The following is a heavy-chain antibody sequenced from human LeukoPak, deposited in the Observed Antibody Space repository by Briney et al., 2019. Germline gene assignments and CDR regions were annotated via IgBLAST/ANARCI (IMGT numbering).Heavy chain of an antibody. Sequence: PRASVKVSCKASGYTFTSYAMNWVRQAPGQGLEWMGWINTNTGNPTYAQGFTGRFVFSLDTSVSTAYLQISSLKAEDTAVYYCARDMARVVVAATELISPGPFEFDYWGQGTLVTVSS. CDR3: ARDMARVVVAATELISPGPFEFDY. D-gene: IGHD2-15*01. CDR2: INTNTGNP. J-gene: IGHJ4*02. CDR1: GYTFTSYA. V-gene: IGHV7-4-1*02.